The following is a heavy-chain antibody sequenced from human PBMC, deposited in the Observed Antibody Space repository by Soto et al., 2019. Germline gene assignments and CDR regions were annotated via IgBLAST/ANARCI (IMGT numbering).Heavy chain of an antibody. D-gene: IGHD3-16*02. Sequence: SETLSLTCTVSGDSISSGDYYWSWIRQPPGRGLEWIGYIYNTGSTYYNPSLKSRVTILVDTSKNQFSLRLSSVAAADTAVYYCARGGYDYVWGSYPLAYWCQGILVTVSS. CDR2: IYNTGST. CDR3: ARGGYDYVWGSYPLAY. V-gene: IGHV4-30-4*01. J-gene: IGHJ4*02. CDR1: GDSISSGDYY.